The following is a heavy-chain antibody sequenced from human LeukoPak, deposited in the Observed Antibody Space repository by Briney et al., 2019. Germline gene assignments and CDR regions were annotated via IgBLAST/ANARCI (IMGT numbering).Heavy chain of an antibody. Sequence: ASVKVSCKASGGTFISYAISWVRQAPGQGLEWMGGIIPIFGTANYAQKFQGRVTITADESTSTAYMELSSLRSEDTAVYYCASSRADDFWSGYYYYYYGMDVWGQGTTVTVSS. CDR1: GGTFISYA. CDR3: ASSRADDFWSGYYYYYYGMDV. V-gene: IGHV1-69*13. D-gene: IGHD3-3*01. CDR2: IIPIFGTA. J-gene: IGHJ6*02.